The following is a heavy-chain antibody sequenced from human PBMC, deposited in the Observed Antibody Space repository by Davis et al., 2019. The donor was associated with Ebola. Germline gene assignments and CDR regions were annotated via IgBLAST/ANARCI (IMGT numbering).Heavy chain of an antibody. Sequence: GGSLRLSCAASGFSFSTYAMHWVRQAPGKGLEWVAVISSDGSSKYYGDSVKGRFTVSRDNAKNSLYLQMNSLRAEDTAVYYCVRDPALVVTGGGWFFGLWGRGTLVTVSS. D-gene: IGHD2-21*02. CDR3: VRDPALVVTGGGWFFGL. CDR2: ISSDGSSK. CDR1: GFSFSTYA. V-gene: IGHV3-33*08. J-gene: IGHJ2*01.